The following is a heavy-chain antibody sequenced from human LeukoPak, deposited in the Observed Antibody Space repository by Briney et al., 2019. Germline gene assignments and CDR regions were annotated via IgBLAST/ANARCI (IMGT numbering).Heavy chain of an antibody. D-gene: IGHD6-13*01. Sequence: GGSLRLSCAASGFTFSSYWMSWVRQAPGKGLEWVANIKQDGSEKYYVDSVKGRFPISRDNAKNSLYLQMNSLRAEDTAVYYCARDHGIAAAAVYYYYMDVWGKGTTVTVSS. V-gene: IGHV3-7*01. CDR2: IKQDGSEK. CDR1: GFTFSSYW. J-gene: IGHJ6*03. CDR3: ARDHGIAAAAVYYYYMDV.